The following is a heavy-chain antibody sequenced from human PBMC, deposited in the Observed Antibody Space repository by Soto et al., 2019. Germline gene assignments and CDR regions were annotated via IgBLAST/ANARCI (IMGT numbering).Heavy chain of an antibody. CDR1: GFTFSSYG. D-gene: IGHD3-22*01. J-gene: IGHJ6*02. CDR2: ISYDGSNK. V-gene: IGHV3-30*18. CDR3: AKEASSGYYYYYYGMDV. Sequence: PVGSLRLSGAASGFTFSSYGMHWVRQAPGKGLEWVAVISYDGSNKYYADSVKGRFTISRDNSKNTLYLQMNSLRAEDTAVYYCAKEASSGYYYYYYGMDVWGQGTTVTVSS.